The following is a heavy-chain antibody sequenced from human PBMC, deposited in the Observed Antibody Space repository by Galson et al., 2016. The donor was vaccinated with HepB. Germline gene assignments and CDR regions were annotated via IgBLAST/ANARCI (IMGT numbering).Heavy chain of an antibody. Sequence: SLRLSCVASGFTFSRYAMSWVRQAPGKGLEWVSTISGNGGSTYYADSVKGRFTISTDNSKNTLYLQMNGLRADDTAVYYCAKIIMVQGGFYFYGMNVWGQGTTVTVSS. CDR1: GFTFSRYA. CDR3: AKIIMVQGGFYFYGMNV. J-gene: IGHJ6*02. V-gene: IGHV3-23*01. D-gene: IGHD3-10*01. CDR2: ISGNGGST.